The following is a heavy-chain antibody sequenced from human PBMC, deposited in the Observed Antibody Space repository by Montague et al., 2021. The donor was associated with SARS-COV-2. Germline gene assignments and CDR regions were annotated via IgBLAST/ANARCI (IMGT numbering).Heavy chain of an antibody. CDR2: IYYSGST. Sequence: SETLSLTCTVSGGSISSSSYYWGWIRQPPGKGLEWIGSIYYSGSTYYNPTLQSRVTISVDTSKNQFSLKLSSVTAADTAVYYCARDPRVVVAATLHNWFDPWGQGTLVTVSS. D-gene: IGHD2-15*01. CDR3: ARDPRVVVAATLHNWFDP. V-gene: IGHV4-39*07. J-gene: IGHJ5*02. CDR1: GGSISSSSYY.